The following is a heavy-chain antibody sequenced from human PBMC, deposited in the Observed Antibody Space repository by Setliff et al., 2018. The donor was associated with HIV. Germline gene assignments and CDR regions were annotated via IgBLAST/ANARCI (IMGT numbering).Heavy chain of an antibody. CDR1: GASIWNYY. Sequence: PSETLSLTCTVSGASIWNYYWSWIRQAPGKGLEWIGFIHFTGSSNYNPSLKSRVTISIDTSKHQFSLRVASVTSADTAVYYCVAATHNFWSAYTSWGQGTPVTVSS. V-gene: IGHV4-59*08. D-gene: IGHD3-3*01. CDR3: VAATHNFWSAYTS. CDR2: IHFTGSS. J-gene: IGHJ4*02.